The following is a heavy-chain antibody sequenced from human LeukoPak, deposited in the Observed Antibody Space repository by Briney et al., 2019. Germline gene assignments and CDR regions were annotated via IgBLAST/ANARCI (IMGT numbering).Heavy chain of an antibody. CDR1: GGSISSYY. D-gene: IGHD3-10*01. V-gene: IGHV4-59*08. J-gene: IGHJ5*02. Sequence: SETLSLTCTVSGGSISSYYWSWIRQPPGKGLEWIGYIYYSGSTNYNPSLKSRVTISVDTSKNQFSLKLSSVTAADTAVYYCASATGSGSSSRWFDPWGQGTLVTLSS. CDR2: IYYSGST. CDR3: ASATGSGSSSRWFDP.